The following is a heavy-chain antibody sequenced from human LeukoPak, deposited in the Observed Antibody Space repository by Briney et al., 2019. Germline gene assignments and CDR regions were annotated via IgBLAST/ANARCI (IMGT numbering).Heavy chain of an antibody. CDR3: ARRGSHTIFGVVSSNWFDP. J-gene: IGHJ5*02. CDR1: GGSISGYY. D-gene: IGHD3-3*01. Sequence: SETLSLTCTVSGGSISGYYWSWIRQPPGKGLEWIGDNASLKSRVTISVDTSKNQFSLKLSSVTAADTAVYYCARRGSHTIFGVVSSNWFDPWGQGTLVTVSS. V-gene: IGHV4-34*01.